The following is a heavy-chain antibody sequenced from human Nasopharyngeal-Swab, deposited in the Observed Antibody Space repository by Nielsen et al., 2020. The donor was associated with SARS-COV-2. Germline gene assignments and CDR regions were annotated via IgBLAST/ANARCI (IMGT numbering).Heavy chain of an antibody. CDR3: ARAYSSSWYDY. J-gene: IGHJ4*02. D-gene: IGHD6-13*01. Sequence: GSLRLSCAVNGASFSAYYWSWIRQPPGKGLEWIGEINHSGSTNYIPSLKSRVAISVDTSKNQFSLKLSSVTAADTAVYYCARAYSSSWYDYWGQGTLVTVSS. V-gene: IGHV4-34*01. CDR1: GASFSAYY. CDR2: INHSGST.